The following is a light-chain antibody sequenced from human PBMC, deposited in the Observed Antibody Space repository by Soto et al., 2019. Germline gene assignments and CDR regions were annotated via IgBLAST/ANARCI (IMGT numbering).Light chain of an antibody. Sequence: IQLTQSPSSLSASVGDSVTITCRASQGIITDLAWYQQKPGKAPNLLIYGSSTLQSGVPLRFSGSGSGTDFTLTINSLQAEDFATYYFQQTRSYPSTFGGGTKVDIK. CDR1: QGIITD. J-gene: IGKJ4*01. CDR2: GSS. CDR3: QQTRSYPST. V-gene: IGKV1-9*01.